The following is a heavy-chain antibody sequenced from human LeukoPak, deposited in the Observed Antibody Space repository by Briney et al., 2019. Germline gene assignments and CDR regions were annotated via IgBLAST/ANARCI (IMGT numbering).Heavy chain of an antibody. CDR3: ARDPSVAAAGRVPDY. D-gene: IGHD6-13*01. Sequence: SETLSLTCTVSGYSISSGYYWGWIRQPPGKGLEWIGSIYHSGSTYYNPSLKSRVTISVDTSKNQFSLELNSVTAADTAVYYCARDPSVAAAGRVPDYWGQGTLVTVSS. J-gene: IGHJ4*02. V-gene: IGHV4-38-2*02. CDR2: IYHSGST. CDR1: GYSISSGYY.